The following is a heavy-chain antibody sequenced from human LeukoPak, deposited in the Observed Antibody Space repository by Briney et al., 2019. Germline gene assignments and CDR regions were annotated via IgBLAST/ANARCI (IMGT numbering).Heavy chain of an antibody. Sequence: SETLSLTSTVSSGSISSYYWSCLPQPPGKGLEGIGYIYYSRSTNYNPSLKSRVTISVDTSKKQFSLKLSSVTAADTAVYYCGRDRRYYDILTGRYYYYGMEVWGQGNTVTVSS. D-gene: IGHD3-9*01. CDR1: SGSISSYY. CDR2: IYYSRST. J-gene: IGHJ6*02. CDR3: GRDRRYYDILTGRYYYYGMEV. V-gene: IGHV4-59*01.